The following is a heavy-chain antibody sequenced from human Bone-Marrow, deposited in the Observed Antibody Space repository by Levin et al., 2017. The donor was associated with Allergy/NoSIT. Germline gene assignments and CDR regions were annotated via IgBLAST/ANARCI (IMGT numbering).Heavy chain of an antibody. CDR3: AREKGSPDWYLDL. CDR1: GFTFDHYA. Sequence: PGGSLRLSCAASGFTFDHYAMNWVRQAPGKGLEWVSTIGSNGDSIAYADSVKGRFTISRDNAKNSLYLQIHSLRAEDTALYYCAREKGSPDWYLDLWGRGTLITVSS. J-gene: IGHJ2*01. V-gene: IGHV3-9*01. CDR2: IGSNGDSI.